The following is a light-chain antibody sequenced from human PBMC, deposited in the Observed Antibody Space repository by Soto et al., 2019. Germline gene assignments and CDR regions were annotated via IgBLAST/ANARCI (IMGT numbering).Light chain of an antibody. J-gene: IGKJ2*01. V-gene: IGKV3-20*01. CDR2: GAS. CDR3: QQYGRSPFT. Sequence: EIVLTQSPDTLSLSPGERVTLSCRAIQRMTTNFLAWFQQKPGLAPRLLIHGASTRASGVPDRFTGGGSGTDFVLTISRVEPEDFAVYYCQQYGRSPFTFGQGTKLQIK. CDR1: QRMTTNF.